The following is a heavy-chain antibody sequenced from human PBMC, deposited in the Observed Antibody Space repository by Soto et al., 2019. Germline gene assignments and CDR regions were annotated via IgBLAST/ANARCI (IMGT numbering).Heavy chain of an antibody. CDR3: AKFLAAGTFDY. V-gene: IGHV3-48*02. Sequence: GGSLRLSCAASGFTFSDYYMNWVRQAPGKGLEWVSYISSGSKTIYYADSVKGRFTVSRDNAKNSQFLQMNSLRDDDTAVYYCAKFLAAGTFDYWGQGTLVTVSS. CDR1: GFTFSDYY. J-gene: IGHJ4*02. CDR2: ISSGSKTI. D-gene: IGHD6-13*01.